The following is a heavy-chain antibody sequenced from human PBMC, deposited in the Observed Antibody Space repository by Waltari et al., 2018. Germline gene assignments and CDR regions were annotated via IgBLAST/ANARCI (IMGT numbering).Heavy chain of an antibody. D-gene: IGHD4-17*01. CDR1: GFTFSIYG. J-gene: IGHJ4*02. Sequence: QVQLVESGGGAVQPGGSLRLSGAASGFTFSIYGLHWVRQAPGKGLEWVAFIRYDGSNKYYADSVKGRFTISRDNSKNTLYVQMNSLRVEDTGLYYSAKDTVAGDFFDYWGQGTLVTVSS. CDR2: IRYDGSNK. CDR3: AKDTVAGDFFDY. V-gene: IGHV3-30*02.